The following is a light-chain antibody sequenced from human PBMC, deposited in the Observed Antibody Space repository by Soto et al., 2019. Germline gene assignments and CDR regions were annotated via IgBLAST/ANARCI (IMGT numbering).Light chain of an antibody. CDR3: QQFTSYPLT. CDR1: QGISSA. Sequence: AIQLTQSPSSLSASVGDRVTITCRASQGISSALAWYQQKPGKAPKLLIYDASSLESGVPSRFSGSGSGTDFTLTISRLQPEDFATYYCQQFTSYPLTFGGGNKVEIK. CDR2: DAS. V-gene: IGKV1-13*02. J-gene: IGKJ4*01.